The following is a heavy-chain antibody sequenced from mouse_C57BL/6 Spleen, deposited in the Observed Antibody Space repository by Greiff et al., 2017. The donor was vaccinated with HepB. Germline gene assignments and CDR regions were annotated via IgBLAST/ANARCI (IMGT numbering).Heavy chain of an antibody. CDR1: GYTFTDYE. V-gene: IGHV1-15*01. J-gene: IGHJ3*01. D-gene: IGHD1-1*01. CDR3: SITTVVETPFAY. Sequence: LVESGAELVRPGASVTLSCKASGYTFTDYEMHWVKQTPVHGLEWIGAIDPETGGTAYNQKFKGKAILTADKSSSTAYMELRSLTSEDSAVYYCSITTVVETPFAYWGQGTLVTVSA. CDR2: IDPETGGT.